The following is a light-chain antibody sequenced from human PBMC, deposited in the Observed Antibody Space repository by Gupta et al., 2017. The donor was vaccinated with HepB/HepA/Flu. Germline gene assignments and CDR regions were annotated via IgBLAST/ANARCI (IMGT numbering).Light chain of an antibody. CDR1: GSDVGNNSC. CDR2: DVN. V-gene: IGLV2-14*01. Sequence: PALTHPASVSGSPGQSTIISCSGAGSDVGNNSCVSGYQHHPGQVPKLLISDVNYRPSGITSRFSGSRSGVTAALTISGLRADDEADYYCSSCTTTTTLVLFGGGTKLTVL. J-gene: IGLJ2*01. CDR3: SSCTTTTTLVL.